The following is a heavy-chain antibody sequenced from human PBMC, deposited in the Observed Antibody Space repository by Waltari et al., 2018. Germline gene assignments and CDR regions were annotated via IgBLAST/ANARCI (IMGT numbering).Heavy chain of an antibody. V-gene: IGHV3-53*02. CDR2: INSAGKT. CDR3: ARVDDFWTTYHFGQ. CDR1: GFTAHQNY. D-gene: IGHD3-3*01. Sequence: EVQVVETGGGVIQPGGSLSLACEASGFTAHQNYMSWVRQAPGEVAEWVSIINSAGKTFYAYPVKGRFTLSRDNSKNVLYLEMNNVRPEDTAFYFCARVDDFWTTYHFGQWGRGTLVTVSS. J-gene: IGHJ4*02.